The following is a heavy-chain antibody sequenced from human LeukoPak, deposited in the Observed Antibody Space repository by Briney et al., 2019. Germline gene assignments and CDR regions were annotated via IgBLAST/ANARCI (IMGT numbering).Heavy chain of an antibody. J-gene: IGHJ6*03. CDR2: ISSNGGST. D-gene: IGHD3-22*01. CDR3: ARDLWDYYDSSGYWPPSYYYMDV. Sequence: GGSLRLSCAASGFTFSSYAMHWVRQAPGKGLEYVSAISSNGGSTYYANSVKGRFTISRDNSKNTLYLQMGSLRAEDMAVYYCARDLWDYYDSSGYWPPSYYYMDVWGKGTTVTVSS. V-gene: IGHV3-64*01. CDR1: GFTFSSYA.